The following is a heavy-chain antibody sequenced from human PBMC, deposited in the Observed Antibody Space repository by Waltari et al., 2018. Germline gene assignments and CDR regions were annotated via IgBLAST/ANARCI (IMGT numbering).Heavy chain of an antibody. V-gene: IGHV1-69*08. CDR3: ARLRYGGNSETWFDP. Sequence: QVQLVQSGAEVKKPGSSVKVSCKASGGTFSSYAISWVRQAPGQGLEWMGRRIPIFGTANYAQKFQARVTITADKSTSTAYMELSSLRSEDTAVYYCARLRYGGNSETWFDPWGQGTLVTVSS. J-gene: IGHJ5*02. CDR2: RIPIFGTA. CDR1: GGTFSSYA. D-gene: IGHD2-21*02.